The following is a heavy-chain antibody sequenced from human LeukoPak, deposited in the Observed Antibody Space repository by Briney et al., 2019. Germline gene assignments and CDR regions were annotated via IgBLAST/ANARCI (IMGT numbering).Heavy chain of an antibody. Sequence: PGGSLRLSGAASGFTFSDYYMNWIRQAPGKGLEWVSYISSSGTSMFYADSVKGRFTISRDNAKNLLHLQMNSLRAEDTAVYYCARAPGDPIDYWGQGTLVTVSS. D-gene: IGHD2-21*02. J-gene: IGHJ4*02. CDR2: ISSSGTSM. CDR3: ARAPGDPIDY. V-gene: IGHV3-11*04. CDR1: GFTFSDYY.